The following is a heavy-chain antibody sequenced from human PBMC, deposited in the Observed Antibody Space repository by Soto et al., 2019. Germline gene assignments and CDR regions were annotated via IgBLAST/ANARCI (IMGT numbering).Heavy chain of an antibody. CDR3: ARDSSNYYAFWSGYIYYYGMDV. Sequence: SDTLALTCTVSGGSISSGGDYGSWIRQHPGKGLEWIGYIYYSGSTYYNPSLKSRVTISVDTSKNQFSLKLSSVTAADTAVYYCARDSSNYYAFWSGYIYYYGMDVWGQGTTVTVTS. J-gene: IGHJ6*02. CDR2: IYYSGST. CDR1: GGSISSGGDY. D-gene: IGHD3-3*01. V-gene: IGHV4-31*02.